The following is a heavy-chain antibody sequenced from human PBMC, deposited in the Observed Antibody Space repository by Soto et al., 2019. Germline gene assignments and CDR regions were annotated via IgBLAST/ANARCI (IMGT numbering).Heavy chain of an antibody. Sequence: SETLSLTCTVSGGSISSYYWSWIRQPPGKGLEWIGYIYYSGSTNYNPSLKSRVTISVDTSKNQFSLKLSSVTAADTAVYYCARHGGRYYYYHLAVWGKGTTVTVSS. J-gene: IGHJ6*03. CDR2: IYYSGST. D-gene: IGHD2-15*01. V-gene: IGHV4-59*08. CDR3: ARHGGRYYYYHLAV. CDR1: GGSISSYY.